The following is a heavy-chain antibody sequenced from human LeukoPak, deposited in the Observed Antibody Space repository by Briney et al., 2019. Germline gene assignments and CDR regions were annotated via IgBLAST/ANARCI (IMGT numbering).Heavy chain of an antibody. J-gene: IGHJ4*02. CDR2: ISSSGSTI. Sequence: PGGSLRLSCAASGFTFSSYAMSWVRQAPGKGLEWVSYISSSGSTIYYADSVKGRFTISRDNAKNSLYLQMNSLRAEDTAVYYCARDPNCSGGSSIESCGYWGQGTLVTVSS. D-gene: IGHD2-15*01. CDR1: GFTFSSYA. CDR3: ARDPNCSGGSSIESCGY. V-gene: IGHV3-48*04.